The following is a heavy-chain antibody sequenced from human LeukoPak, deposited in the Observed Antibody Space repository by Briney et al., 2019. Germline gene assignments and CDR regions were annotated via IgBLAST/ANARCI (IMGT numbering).Heavy chain of an antibody. J-gene: IGHJ4*02. CDR3: ARDFCSGGSCYSNDY. D-gene: IGHD2-15*01. CDR2: ISSSGSTI. V-gene: IGHV3-48*03. Sequence: GGSLRLSCAASGFTFSSYEMNWVRQAPGKGLEWVSYISSSGSTIYYADSMKGRFTISRDNAKNLLYLEMNSLRVEDTAVYYCARDFCSGGSCYSNDYWGQGTLVTVSS. CDR1: GFTFSSYE.